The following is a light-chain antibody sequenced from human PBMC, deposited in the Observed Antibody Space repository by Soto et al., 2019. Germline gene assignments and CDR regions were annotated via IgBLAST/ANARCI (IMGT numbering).Light chain of an antibody. Sequence: QSVLTRPRSVSGSPGQSVTISCTGTSSDVGGYNYVSWYQQHPGKAPKLMIYDVTTRPSGVPDRFSGSKSGNTASLTISGLQAEDEAEYYCCSYAGSSTFVVFGGGTKLTVL. CDR1: SSDVGGYNY. J-gene: IGLJ2*01. CDR3: CSYAGSSTFVV. CDR2: DVT. V-gene: IGLV2-11*01.